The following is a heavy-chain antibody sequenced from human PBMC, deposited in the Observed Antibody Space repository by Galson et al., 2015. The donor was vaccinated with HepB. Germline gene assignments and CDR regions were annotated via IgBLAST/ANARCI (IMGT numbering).Heavy chain of an antibody. CDR1: GFTFSSYA. V-gene: IGHV3-23*01. CDR2: ISGSGGST. J-gene: IGHJ4*02. Sequence: SLRLSCAASGFTFSSYAMSWVRQAPGKGLEWVSAISGSGGSTYYADSVKGRFTISRDNSKNTLYLQMNSLRAEDTAVYYCAKDLVGGIEAVVAADDWGQGTLVTVSS. CDR3: AKDLVGGIEAVVAADD. D-gene: IGHD2-15*01.